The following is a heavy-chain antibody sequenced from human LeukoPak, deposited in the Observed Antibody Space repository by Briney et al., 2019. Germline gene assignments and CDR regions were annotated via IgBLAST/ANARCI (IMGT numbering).Heavy chain of an antibody. CDR3: ARGPGGPFDI. CDR2: ISSSSSYI. CDR1: GFTSSSYS. Sequence: GGSLRLSWADSGFTSSSYSMNWVRQAPGKGLEWVSSISSSSSYIYYADSVKGRFTISRDNAKNSLYLQMNSLRTEDTAVYYCARGPGGPFDIWGQGTMVTVSS. V-gene: IGHV3-21*01. D-gene: IGHD1-14*01. J-gene: IGHJ3*02.